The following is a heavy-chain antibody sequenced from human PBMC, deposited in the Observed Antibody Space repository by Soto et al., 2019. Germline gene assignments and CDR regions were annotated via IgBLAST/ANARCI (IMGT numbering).Heavy chain of an antibody. CDR2: ISYDGSNK. D-gene: IGHD4-17*01. CDR3: ARPHGDFSWYFDL. V-gene: IGHV3-30-3*01. CDR1: GFTFSSYA. J-gene: IGHJ2*01. Sequence: ESGGGVVQPGRSLRLSCAASGFTFSSYAMHWVRQAPGKGLEWVAVISYDGSNKYYADSVKGRFTISRDNSKNTLYLQMNSLRAEDTAVYYCARPHGDFSWYFDLWGRGTLVTVSS.